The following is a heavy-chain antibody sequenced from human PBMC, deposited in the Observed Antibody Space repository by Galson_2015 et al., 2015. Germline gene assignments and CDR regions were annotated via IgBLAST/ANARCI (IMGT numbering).Heavy chain of an antibody. J-gene: IGHJ5*02. D-gene: IGHD2-15*01. Sequence: SVKVSCKVSGYTLTELSMHWVRQAPGKGLEWMGGFDPEDGETIYAQKFQGRVTMTEDTSTDTAYMELSSLKASDTAMYYCARLGPWVGSGRLNWFDPWGQGTLVTVSS. CDR2: FDPEDGET. CDR3: ARLGPWVGSGRLNWFDP. CDR1: GYTLTELS. V-gene: IGHV1-24*01.